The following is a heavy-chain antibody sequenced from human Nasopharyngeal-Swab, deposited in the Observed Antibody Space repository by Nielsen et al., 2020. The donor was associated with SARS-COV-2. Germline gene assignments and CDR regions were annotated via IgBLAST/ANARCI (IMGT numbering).Heavy chain of an antibody. V-gene: IGHV4-34*01. Sequence: WIRQPPGKGLEWIGEINHSGSTNYNPSLKSRVTISVDTSKNQFSLKLSSVTAADTAVYYCARGPTQQLVGGYWGQGTLVTVSS. D-gene: IGHD6-13*01. CDR2: INHSGST. CDR3: ARGPTQQLVGGY. J-gene: IGHJ4*02.